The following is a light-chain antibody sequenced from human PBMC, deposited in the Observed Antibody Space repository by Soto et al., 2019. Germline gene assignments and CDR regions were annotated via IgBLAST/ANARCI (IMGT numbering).Light chain of an antibody. CDR2: DAS. CDR3: QQRSQWPIT. V-gene: IGKV3-11*01. CDR1: QSISSY. J-gene: IGKJ5*01. Sequence: EIVLTQSAATLSLSPGERAALSCRASQSISSYLAWYQQKPGQAPRLLIYDASNRATGVPARFSGSGSGTDFTLTISSLEPEDFAVYYCQQRSQWPITFGQGTRLEIK.